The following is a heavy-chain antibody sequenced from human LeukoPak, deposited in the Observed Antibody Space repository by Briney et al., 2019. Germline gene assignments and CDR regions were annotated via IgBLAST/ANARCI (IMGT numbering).Heavy chain of an antibody. Sequence: GGSLRLSCAASGFTVSSNYMSWVRQAPGKGLEWVSVIYSGGSTYYADSVKGRFTISRDNSKNTLYLQMNSLRAEDTAVYYCARSSRYSSGWYGRRGYFNYWGQGTLVTVSS. V-gene: IGHV3-66*01. CDR3: ARSSRYSSGWYGRRGYFNY. D-gene: IGHD6-19*01. CDR2: IYSGGST. CDR1: GFTVSSNY. J-gene: IGHJ4*02.